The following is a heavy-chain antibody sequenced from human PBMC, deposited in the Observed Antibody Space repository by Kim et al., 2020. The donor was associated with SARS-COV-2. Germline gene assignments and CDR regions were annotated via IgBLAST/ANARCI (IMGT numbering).Heavy chain of an antibody. Sequence: GGSLRLSCAASGFTFSSYAMSWVRQAPGKGLEWVSAISGSGGSTYYADSVKGRFTISRDNSKNTLYLQMNSLRAEDTAVYYCAKDIFTMGRLREGGLDYWGQGTLVTVSS. D-gene: IGHD3-3*01. CDR3: AKDIFTMGRLREGGLDY. V-gene: IGHV3-23*01. CDR1: GFTFSSYA. CDR2: ISGSGGST. J-gene: IGHJ4*02.